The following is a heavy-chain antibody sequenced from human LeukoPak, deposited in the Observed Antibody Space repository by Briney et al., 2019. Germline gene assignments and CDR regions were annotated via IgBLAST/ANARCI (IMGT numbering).Heavy chain of an antibody. V-gene: IGHV1-46*01. D-gene: IGHD2-2*01. J-gene: IGHJ6*02. CDR2: INPSGGST. CDR1: GYTFTSYY. CDR3: ARGAGVVPALYYYYYGVDV. Sequence: GASEKVSCKASGYTFTSYYMHWVRQAPGQRREWMGIINPSGGSTSYAQKFQGRVTMTRDTSTSTVYMELSSLRSEDTAVYYCARGAGVVPALYYYYYGVDVWGQGTTVTVSS.